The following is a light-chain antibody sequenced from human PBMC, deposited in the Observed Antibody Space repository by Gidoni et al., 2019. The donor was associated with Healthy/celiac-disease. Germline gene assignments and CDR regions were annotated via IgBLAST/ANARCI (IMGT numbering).Light chain of an antibody. CDR2: AAS. J-gene: IGKJ2*01. CDR3: QQSYSTPQTYT. V-gene: IGKV1-39*01. CDR1: QSISSY. Sequence: DIQMTQSPSSLSASVGDRVTITCRASQSISSYLNWYQQKPGKAPKLLIYAASSLQSGVTSRFSGSGSGTDFTLTISSLQPEDFATDYCQQSYSTPQTYTFGQGTKLEIK.